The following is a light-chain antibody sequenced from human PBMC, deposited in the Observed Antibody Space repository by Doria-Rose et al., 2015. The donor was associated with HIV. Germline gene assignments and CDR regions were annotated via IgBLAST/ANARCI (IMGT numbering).Light chain of an antibody. CDR2: SAS. V-gene: IGKV1-12*01. Sequence: DNQMSESPSSVSASVGDSVSITCRPSQGISSWLAWYQQKPGKAPKLLIYSASSLQSEVPSKFRGSGSETDFTLTINSLKPEDFATDDCQQDKSYNITFGEG. J-gene: IGKJ5*01. CDR1: QGISSW. CDR3: QQDKSYNIT.